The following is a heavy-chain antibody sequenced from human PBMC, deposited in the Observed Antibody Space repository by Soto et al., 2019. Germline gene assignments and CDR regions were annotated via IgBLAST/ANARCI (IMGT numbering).Heavy chain of an antibody. CDR2: TYYRSKWYN. CDR3: ARDTGSGSYYNPLGFDY. D-gene: IGHD1-26*01. CDR1: GASVPSNSAA. V-gene: IGHV6-1*01. J-gene: IGHJ4*02. Sequence: QTLSLTCVISGASVPSNSAAWNWIRQSPSRGLEWLGRTYYRSKWYNDYAVSVRSRITINPDTSKNQFSLQLNSVTPEDTAVYYCARDTGSGSYYNPLGFDYWGQGTLVTVSS.